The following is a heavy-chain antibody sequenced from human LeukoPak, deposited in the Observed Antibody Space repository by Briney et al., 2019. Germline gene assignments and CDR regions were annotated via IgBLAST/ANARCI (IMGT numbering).Heavy chain of an antibody. CDR1: GGSISSSSYY. Sequence: PSETLSLTCTVSGGSISSSSYYWGWIRQPPGKGLEWIGSIYYSGSTYYNPSLKSRVTISVDTSKNQFSLKLSSVTAADTAVYYCARDQRRYYDSSVFFDYWGQGTLVTVSS. J-gene: IGHJ4*02. CDR3: ARDQRRYYDSSVFFDY. D-gene: IGHD3-22*01. CDR2: IYYSGST. V-gene: IGHV4-39*07.